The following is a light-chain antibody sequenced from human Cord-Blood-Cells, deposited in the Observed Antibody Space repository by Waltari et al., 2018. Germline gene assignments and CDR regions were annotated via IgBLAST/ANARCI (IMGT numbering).Light chain of an antibody. Sequence: SYELTQPPSVSVSPGQTARITCSGDALPKQYAYWYPQKPGQAPVLVISKDSERPSGIPERFSGSSSGTTVTLTISGVQAEDEADYYCQSADSRGTYRVFGGGTKLTVL. V-gene: IGLV3-25*03. J-gene: IGLJ3*02. CDR1: ALPKQY. CDR3: QSADSRGTYRV. CDR2: KDS.